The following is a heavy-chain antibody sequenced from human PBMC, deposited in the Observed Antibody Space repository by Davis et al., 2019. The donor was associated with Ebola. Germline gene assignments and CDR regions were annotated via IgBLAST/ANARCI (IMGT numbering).Heavy chain of an antibody. V-gene: IGHV1-69*04. D-gene: IGHD6-13*01. J-gene: IGHJ6*02. CDR3: ARDIRWIAAAGSHYYYGMDV. CDR2: IIPILGIA. CDR1: GGTFSSYT. Sequence: AASVKVSCKASGGTFSSYTISWVRQAPGQGLEWMGRIIPILGIANYAQKFQGRVTITADKSTSTAYMELSSLRSEDTAVYYCARDIRWIAAAGSHYYYGMDVWGQGTTVTVSS.